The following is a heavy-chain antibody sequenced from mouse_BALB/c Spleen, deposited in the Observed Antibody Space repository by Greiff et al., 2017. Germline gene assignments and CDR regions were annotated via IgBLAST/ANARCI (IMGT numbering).Heavy chain of an antibody. Sequence: EVQGVESGGGLVKPGGSLKLSCAASGFTFSSYAMSWVRQTPEKRLEWVATISSGGSYTYYPDSVKGRFTISRDNAKNTLYLQMSSLRSEDTAMYYCARRDGSHWGQGTTLTVSS. J-gene: IGHJ2*01. CDR3: ARRDGSH. D-gene: IGHD2-3*01. CDR1: GFTFSSYA. CDR2: ISSGGSYT. V-gene: IGHV5-9-3*01.